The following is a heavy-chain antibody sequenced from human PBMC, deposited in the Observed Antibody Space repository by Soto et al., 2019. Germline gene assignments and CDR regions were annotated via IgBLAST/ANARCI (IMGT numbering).Heavy chain of an antibody. CDR1: GGTFSSYA. J-gene: IGHJ6*02. Sequence: QVQLVQSGAEVKKPGSSVKVSCKASGGTFSSYAISWVRQAPGQGLEWMGGIIPIFGTANYAQKFQGRVTITADESTSTAYMALRSLRSEDTAVYYCARIAAAGTRVFYYYGMDVWGQGTTVTVSS. CDR2: IIPIFGTA. D-gene: IGHD6-13*01. V-gene: IGHV1-69*12. CDR3: ARIAAAGTRVFYYYGMDV.